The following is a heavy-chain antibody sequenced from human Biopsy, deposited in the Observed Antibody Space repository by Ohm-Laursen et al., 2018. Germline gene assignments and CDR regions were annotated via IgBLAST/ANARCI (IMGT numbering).Heavy chain of an antibody. J-gene: IGHJ2*01. D-gene: IGHD3-22*01. CDR3: ARDRGYYSDRTVPGYFDL. V-gene: IGHV4-59*01. Sequence: GTLSLTCPVSGDSISSYCWSWIRQPPGKGLEWIGYVYYTGSTDYNPSLQSRVTISVDTSKNHFSLRLRSVTPADTAIYYCARDRGYYSDRTVPGYFDLWGRGTLVTVSS. CDR1: GDSISSYC. CDR2: VYYTGST.